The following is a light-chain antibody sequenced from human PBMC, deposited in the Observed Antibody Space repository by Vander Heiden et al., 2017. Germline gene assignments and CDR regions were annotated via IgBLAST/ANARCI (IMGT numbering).Light chain of an antibody. Sequence: STLTQPASVSGSPGQSITVTCTGTGSGVGSYNLDSWYQQDRGEAPKVMIYDGSRRPSGVSNRFSGSKSSNTASLTITGLQAEDEADYCCCSYAGSSTYVFGTGTKVTVL. CDR1: GSGVGSYNL. J-gene: IGLJ1*01. V-gene: IGLV2-23*01. CDR3: CSYAGSSTYV. CDR2: DGS.